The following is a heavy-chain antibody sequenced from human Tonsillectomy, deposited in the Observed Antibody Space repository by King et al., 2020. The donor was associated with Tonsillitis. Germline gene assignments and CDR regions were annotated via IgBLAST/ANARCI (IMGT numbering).Heavy chain of an antibody. V-gene: IGHV3-21*01. CDR2: ISSSGSYI. CDR1: GFTFSSYS. J-gene: IGHJ4*02. CDR3: ARGGYCSSTSYHAFDY. D-gene: IGHD2-2*01. Sequence: QLVQSGGGLVKPGGSLRLSCAASGFTFSSYSMNWVRQAPGEGLEWVSCISSSGSYIYYADSVKGRFTISRDNAKNSLYLQMNSLGAEDTAAYYCARGGYCSSTSYHAFDYWGQGILVTVSS.